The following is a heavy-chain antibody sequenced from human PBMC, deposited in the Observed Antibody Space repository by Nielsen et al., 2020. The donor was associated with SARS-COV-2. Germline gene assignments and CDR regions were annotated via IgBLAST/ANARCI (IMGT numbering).Heavy chain of an antibody. D-gene: IGHD4-17*01. CDR3: AKDYGWPGDPVDY. J-gene: IGHJ4*02. V-gene: IGHV3-30*18. CDR1: GFIFTSHA. Sequence: GEFLKISCAASGFIFTSHAMHWVRQAPGKGLEWVAVISYDGSNKYYADSVKGRFTISRDNSKNTLYLQMNSLRAEDTAVYYCAKDYGWPGDPVDYWGQGTLVTVSS. CDR2: ISYDGSNK.